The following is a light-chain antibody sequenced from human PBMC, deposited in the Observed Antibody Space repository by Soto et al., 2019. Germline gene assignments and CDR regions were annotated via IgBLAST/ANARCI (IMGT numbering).Light chain of an antibody. CDR1: QSVSSSS. J-gene: IGKJ4*01. CDR2: TAS. Sequence: EIVLTQSPGTVSLSPGERATLSCRASQSVSSSSLAWYQQRPGQAPRLLIFTASSRATGTPDRFSGSGSGTDFTLTISSLEPEDFAVYYCQLRSNWPPDFGGGTKVEIK. V-gene: IGKV3D-20*02. CDR3: QLRSNWPPD.